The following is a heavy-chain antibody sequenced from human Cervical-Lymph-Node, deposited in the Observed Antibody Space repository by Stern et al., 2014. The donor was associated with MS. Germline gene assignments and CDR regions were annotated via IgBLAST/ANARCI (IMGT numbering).Heavy chain of an antibody. D-gene: IGHD3-10*01. CDR1: GFTFDDYA. J-gene: IGHJ6*02. Sequence: VQLVQSGGGLVQPGRSLRLSCAASGFTFDDYAMHWVRQAPGKGLEWVSGISWNSGSIGYADSVKGRFTISRDNAKNSLYLQMNSLRAEDTALYYCAKAYYYGLPNGMDVWGQGTTVTVSS. CDR2: ISWNSGSI. V-gene: IGHV3-9*01. CDR3: AKAYYYGLPNGMDV.